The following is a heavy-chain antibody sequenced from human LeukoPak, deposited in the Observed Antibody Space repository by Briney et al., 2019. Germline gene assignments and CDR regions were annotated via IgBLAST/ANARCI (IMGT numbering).Heavy chain of an antibody. CDR2: ISSSGSTI. CDR1: GLTFSSYN. J-gene: IGHJ6*04. CDR3: AELGITMIGGV. D-gene: IGHD3-10*02. V-gene: IGHV3-48*03. Sequence: QSGGSLRLSCAASGLTFSSYNMNWVRQAPGKGLEWVSYISSSGSTIYYADSVKGRFTISRDNAKNSLYLQMNSLRAEDTAVYYCAELGITMIGGVWGKGTTVTISS.